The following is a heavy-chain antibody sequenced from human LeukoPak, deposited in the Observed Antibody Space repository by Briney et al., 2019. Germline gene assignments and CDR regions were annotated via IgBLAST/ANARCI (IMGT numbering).Heavy chain of an antibody. D-gene: IGHD6-13*01. V-gene: IGHV4-59*08. CDR3: ARLSSSWYLRFDY. J-gene: IGHJ4*02. CDR1: GGTLNSFY. Sequence: SETLSLTCSVSGGTLNSFYWSWIRQPPGKGLEWIGYVYYTGNTNYNPSLKSRVTISADTSKNQFSLKLNSVTAADTAVYYCARLSSSWYLRFDYWGQGTLVTVSS. CDR2: VYYTGNT.